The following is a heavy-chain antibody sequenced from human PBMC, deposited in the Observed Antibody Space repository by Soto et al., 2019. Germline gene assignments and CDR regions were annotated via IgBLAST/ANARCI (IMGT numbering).Heavy chain of an antibody. CDR1: GDSVSSRSAA. D-gene: IGHD1-26*01. Sequence: QTLSLPCAISGDSVSSRSAAWNLIRQSPSRGLEWLGRTYYRSKWYNEYAVSVKSRIIINPDTSKNQFSLQLNSVTPEDTAVYYCARSGNEGAVDYWGQGTLVTVSS. CDR2: TYYRSKWYN. CDR3: ARSGNEGAVDY. V-gene: IGHV6-1*01. J-gene: IGHJ4*02.